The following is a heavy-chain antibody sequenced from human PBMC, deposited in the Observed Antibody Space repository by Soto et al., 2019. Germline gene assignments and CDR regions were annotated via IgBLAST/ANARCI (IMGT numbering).Heavy chain of an antibody. V-gene: IGHV1-69*02. Sequence: ASVKVSCKASGGTFSSYTISWVRQAPGQGLEWMGRIIPILGIANYAQKFQGRVTITADKSTSTAYMELSSLRSEDTAVYYCARGSPRSRAVTTKPLYYYYGMAVWGQGTTVTVSS. CDR1: GGTFSSYT. CDR2: IIPILGIA. CDR3: ARGSPRSRAVTTKPLYYYYGMAV. D-gene: IGHD4-17*01. J-gene: IGHJ6*02.